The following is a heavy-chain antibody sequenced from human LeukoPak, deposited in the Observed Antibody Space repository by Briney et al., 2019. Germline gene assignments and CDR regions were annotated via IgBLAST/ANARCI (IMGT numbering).Heavy chain of an antibody. J-gene: IGHJ6*02. V-gene: IGHV4-34*01. CDR2: INHSGST. CDR3: ARASMIVVVHYYGMDV. D-gene: IGHD3-22*01. Sequence: INHSGSTNYNPSLKSRVTISVDTSKNQFSLKLSSVTAADTAVYYCARASMIVVVHYYGMDVWGQGTTVTVSS.